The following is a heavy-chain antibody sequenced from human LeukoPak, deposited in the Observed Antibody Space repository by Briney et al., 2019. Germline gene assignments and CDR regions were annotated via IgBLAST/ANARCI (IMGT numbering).Heavy chain of an antibody. CDR2: ISGSDGYT. V-gene: IGHV3-23*01. Sequence: GGSLRLSCGASGFTFSSYAMSWVRQAPGKGLEWVSGISGSDGYTYYADSVKGRFTISRDNSKNTLSLQMNSLRAEDTAVYYCASGRLATFDYWGQGTLVTVSS. CDR3: ASGRLATFDY. CDR1: GFTFSSYA. J-gene: IGHJ4*02. D-gene: IGHD3-10*01.